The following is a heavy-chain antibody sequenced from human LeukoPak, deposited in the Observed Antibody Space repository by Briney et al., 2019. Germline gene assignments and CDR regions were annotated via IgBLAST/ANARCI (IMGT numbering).Heavy chain of an antibody. CDR2: ISYDGSNK. CDR3: AKDHEEGASPQTHFDY. CDR1: GFTFSSYG. Sequence: GRSLRLSCAASGFTFSSYGMHWVRQAPGKGLEWVAVISYDGSNKYYADSVKGRFTISRDNSKNTLYLQMNSLRAEDTAVYYCAKDHEEGASPQTHFDYWGQGTLVTVSS. V-gene: IGHV3-30*18. J-gene: IGHJ4*02.